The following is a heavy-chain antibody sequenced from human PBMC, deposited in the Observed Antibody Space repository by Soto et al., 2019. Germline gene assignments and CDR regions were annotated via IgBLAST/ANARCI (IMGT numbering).Heavy chain of an antibody. CDR1: GGSFSGYY. J-gene: IGHJ6*02. CDR3: ARDSPGVVVVAATPYYYYGMDV. Sequence: SETLSLTCAVYGGSFSGYYWSWIRQPPGKGLEWIGEINHSGSTNYNPSLKSRVTISVDTSKNQFSLKLSSVTAADTAVYYCARDSPGVVVVAATPYYYYGMDVWGQGTTVTVSS. V-gene: IGHV4-34*01. CDR2: INHSGST. D-gene: IGHD2-15*01.